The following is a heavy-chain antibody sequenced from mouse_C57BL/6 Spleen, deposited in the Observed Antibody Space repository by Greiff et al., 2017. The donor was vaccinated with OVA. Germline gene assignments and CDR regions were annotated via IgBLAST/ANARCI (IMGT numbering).Heavy chain of an antibody. CDR3: ARSPGSSYLYYFDY. CDR1: GYTFTDYY. J-gene: IGHJ2*01. Sequence: EVQLQQSGPELVKPGASVKISCKASGYTFTDYYMNWVKQSHGKSLEWIGDINPNNGGTSYNQKFKGKATLTVDKSSSTAYMELRSLTSEDSAVYYCARSPGSSYLYYFDYWGQGTTLTVSS. CDR2: INPNNGGT. D-gene: IGHD1-1*01. V-gene: IGHV1-26*01.